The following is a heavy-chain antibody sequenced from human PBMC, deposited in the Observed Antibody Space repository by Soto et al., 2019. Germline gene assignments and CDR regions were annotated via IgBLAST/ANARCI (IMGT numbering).Heavy chain of an antibody. CDR1: GYTLLSYG. D-gene: IGHD2-15*01. CDR2: INTYNNKT. CDR3: AHVYCSGGRCFPNLFDP. V-gene: IGHV1-18*04. Sequence: QVQLVQSGAEVKKPGASVKVSCKASGYTLLSYGISWVRQAPGQGLEWMGWINTYNNKTNYAQKLQGRVTMTTDTTSSTAYMELRSLRSDDTAVYYCAHVYCSGGRCFPNLFDPWGQGTLVTVSS. J-gene: IGHJ5*02.